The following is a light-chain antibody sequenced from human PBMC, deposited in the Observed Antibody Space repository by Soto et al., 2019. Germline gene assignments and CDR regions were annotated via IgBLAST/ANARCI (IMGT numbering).Light chain of an antibody. CDR2: EVS. V-gene: IGLV2-14*01. CDR3: TSYTSSSTYV. J-gene: IGLJ1*01. CDR1: SSDVGGYNY. Sequence: QSVLTQPASVSGSPGQSITISCTGTSSDVGGYNYVSWYQHHPGKAPKLMIYEVSNRPSGVSNRFSGSKSGNTASRTISGLQAEDEADYYCTSYTSSSTYVFGTGTKLTVL.